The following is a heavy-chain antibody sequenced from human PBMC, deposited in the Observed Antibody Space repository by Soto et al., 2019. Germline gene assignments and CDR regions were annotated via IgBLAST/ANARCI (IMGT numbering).Heavy chain of an antibody. CDR1: GYTFTGYY. D-gene: IGHD6-6*01. J-gene: IGHJ6*02. Sequence: ASVKVSCKASGYTFTGYYMHWVRQAPGQGLEWMGWINPNSGGTNYAQKFQGWVTMTRDTSISTAYMELSRLRSDDTAVYYCAREGGGTARPYYGMDVWGQGTTVNVSS. CDR2: INPNSGGT. CDR3: AREGGGTARPYYGMDV. V-gene: IGHV1-2*04.